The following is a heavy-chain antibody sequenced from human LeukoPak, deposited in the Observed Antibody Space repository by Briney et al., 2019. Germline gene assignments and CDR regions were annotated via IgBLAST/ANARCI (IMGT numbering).Heavy chain of an antibody. CDR3: AKGSDTTVLLWFGEFGYFDL. CDR1: GFTFSSYS. CDR2: ISSSSTTI. J-gene: IGHJ2*01. V-gene: IGHV3-48*01. Sequence: GGSLRLSCAASGFTFSSYSMNWVRQAPGKGLEWVSYISSSSTTIYYADSVKGRFTISRDNAKNTLYLQMNSLRAEDTAVYYCAKGSDTTVLLWFGEFGYFDLWGRGTLVTVSS. D-gene: IGHD3-10*01.